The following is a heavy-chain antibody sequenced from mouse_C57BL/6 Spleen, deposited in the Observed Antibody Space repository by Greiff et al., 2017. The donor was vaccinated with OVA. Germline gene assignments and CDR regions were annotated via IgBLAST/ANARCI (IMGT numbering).Heavy chain of an antibody. CDR3: ARIYYYGSSYYAMDY. Sequence: QVQLQQSGAELVKPGASVKLSCKASGYTFTSYWMHWVKQRPGQGLEWIGMIHPNSGSTNYNEKFKSKATLTVDKSSSTAYMQLSSLTSEDSAVYYCARIYYYGSSYYAMDYWGQGTSVTVSS. CDR1: GYTFTSYW. CDR2: IHPNSGST. D-gene: IGHD1-1*01. J-gene: IGHJ4*01. V-gene: IGHV1-64*01.